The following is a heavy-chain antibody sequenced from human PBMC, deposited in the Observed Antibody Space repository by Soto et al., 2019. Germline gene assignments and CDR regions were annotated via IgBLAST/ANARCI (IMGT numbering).Heavy chain of an antibody. V-gene: IGHV3-30-3*01. Sequence: PGGSLRLSCAASGFTFSNYALHWVRQAPGKGPEWVAVISYDGSKKYYADSVKGRFTISRDNSKNTVYLQMDSLRAEDTALFYCARDPGYGSGSTWFDPWGQGTLVTVSS. CDR2: ISYDGSKK. CDR1: GFTFSNYA. CDR3: ARDPGYGSGSTWFDP. J-gene: IGHJ5*02. D-gene: IGHD6-19*01.